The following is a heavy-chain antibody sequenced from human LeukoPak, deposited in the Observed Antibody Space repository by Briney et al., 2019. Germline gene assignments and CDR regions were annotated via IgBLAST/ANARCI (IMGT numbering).Heavy chain of an antibody. V-gene: IGHV4-30-4*01. D-gene: IGHD2-15*01. Sequence: SETLSLTCTVSGASIRSGDYYWSWIRQPPGKGLEWIGYIYDSGSTYYNPSLKSRITISVDTSENRFSLKLSSVTATDTAVYYCARDCSGGSCYGALDIWGQGTMVTVSS. CDR2: IYDSGST. CDR1: GASIRSGDYY. CDR3: ARDCSGGSCYGALDI. J-gene: IGHJ3*02.